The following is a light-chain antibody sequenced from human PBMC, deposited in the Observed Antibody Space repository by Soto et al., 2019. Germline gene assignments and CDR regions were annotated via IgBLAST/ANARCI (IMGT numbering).Light chain of an antibody. J-gene: IGKJ1*01. CDR3: QQYGSSGT. CDR2: GAS. Sequence: EIVLTQSPGTLSLSPVERATLSCRASQSVSSSYLAWYQHKPGQAPRLLIYGASNRATGIPDRFSGSGSGTDFTLTISRLEPEDFAVYYCQQYGSSGTFGQGTKVDIK. V-gene: IGKV3-20*01. CDR1: QSVSSSY.